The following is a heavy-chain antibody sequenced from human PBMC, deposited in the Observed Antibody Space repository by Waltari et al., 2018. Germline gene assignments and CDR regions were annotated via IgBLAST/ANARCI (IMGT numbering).Heavy chain of an antibody. CDR1: GATADLYY. CDR3: VRGGGFRWFDV. D-gene: IGHD2-15*01. J-gene: IGHJ2*01. Sequence: QLQLQESGPGLVKSSETLSLTCTVTGATADLYYWSWVRQSSGKTFEWLGYISYSEGPQYNPAVQSRLTLSLDTSKNHFFLSLRAVTAADTGLYFCVRGGGFRWFDVWGHGTLVSVPS. CDR2: ISYSEGP. V-gene: IGHV4-59*02.